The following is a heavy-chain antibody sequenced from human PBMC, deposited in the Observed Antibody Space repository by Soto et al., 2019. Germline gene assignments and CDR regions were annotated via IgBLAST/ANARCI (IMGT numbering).Heavy chain of an antibody. J-gene: IGHJ4*02. CDR1: GFTFSSYE. Sequence: GGSLRLSCAASGFTFSSYEMNCVRQAPGKGLEWVSYISSSGSTIYYADSVKGRFTISRDNAKNSLYLQMNSLRAEDTAVYYCARYCCYGAPGRAFVFVYWGQGLLVTV. CDR3: ARYCCYGAPGRAFVFVY. D-gene: IGHD2-15*01. CDR2: ISSSGSTI. V-gene: IGHV3-48*03.